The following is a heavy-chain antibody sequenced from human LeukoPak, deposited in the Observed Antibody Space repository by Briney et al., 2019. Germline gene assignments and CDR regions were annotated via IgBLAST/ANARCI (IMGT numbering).Heavy chain of an antibody. V-gene: IGHV1-18*01. Sequence: GASVKVSCKASGYTFTSYGISWVRQAPGQGLEWMGWISAYNGNTNYAQKLQGRVTMTTDTSTSTAYMELRSLRSDDTAVYYCARAPSGSYRYYYYYYMDVWGKGTTVTVSS. CDR2: ISAYNGNT. D-gene: IGHD1-26*01. J-gene: IGHJ6*03. CDR3: ARAPSGSYRYYYYYYMDV. CDR1: GYTFTSYG.